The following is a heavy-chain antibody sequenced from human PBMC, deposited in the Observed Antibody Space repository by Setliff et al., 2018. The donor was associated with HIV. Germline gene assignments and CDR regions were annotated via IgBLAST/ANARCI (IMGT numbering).Heavy chain of an antibody. J-gene: IGHJ3*02. V-gene: IGHV4-61*09. D-gene: IGHD4-17*01. CDR3: AMTGSNLYGDYYDAFDI. CDR1: GGSISSASYC. CDR2: IYSSGST. Sequence: SETLSLTCTVSGGSISSASYCWSWIRQPAGKGLEWIGHIYSSGSTNYNPSLKSRVTISVDRSKNQFSLKLSSVTAADTAVYYCAMTGSNLYGDYYDAFDIWGQGTMVT.